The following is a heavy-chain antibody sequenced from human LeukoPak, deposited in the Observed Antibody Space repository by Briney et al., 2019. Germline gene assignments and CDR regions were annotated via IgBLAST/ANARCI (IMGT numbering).Heavy chain of an antibody. V-gene: IGHV1-2*02. CDR2: INPNSGGT. CDR1: GGTFSSYA. CDR3: ARGVVGQYGSRRNWFDP. Sequence: GASVKVSCKASGGTFSSYAISWVRQAPGQGLEWMGWINPNSGGTNYAQKFQGRVTMTRYTSISTAYMELSRLRSDDTAVYYCARGVVGQYGSRRNWFDPWGQGTMVTVSS. J-gene: IGHJ5*02. D-gene: IGHD3-10*01.